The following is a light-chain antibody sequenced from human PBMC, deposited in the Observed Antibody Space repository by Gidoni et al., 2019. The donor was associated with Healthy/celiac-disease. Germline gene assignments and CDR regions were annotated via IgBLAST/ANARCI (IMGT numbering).Light chain of an antibody. CDR3: QQYDNLPFT. J-gene: IGKJ3*01. V-gene: IGKV1-33*01. Sequence: QSPSSLSASVGDRVTITCQASQDISNYLNWYQQKPGKAPKLLIYDASNLETGVPSRFSGSGSGTDFTFTISSLQPEDIATYYCQQYDNLPFTFXPXTKVXIK. CDR1: QDISNY. CDR2: DAS.